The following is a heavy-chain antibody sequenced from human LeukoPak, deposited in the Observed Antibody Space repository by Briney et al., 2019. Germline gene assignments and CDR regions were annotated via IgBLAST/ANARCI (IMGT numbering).Heavy chain of an antibody. J-gene: IGHJ4*02. CDR2: TYYRSDWYS. V-gene: IGHV6-1*01. CDR3: AREGSYFDY. CDR1: GDRVSSNSAA. Sequence: NHSQTLSLTCAISGDRVSSNSAAWNWIRQSPSRGLEWLGRTYYRSDWYSDYAVSVKSRVSITPDTAKNQFSLQLNSVTPEDTAIYYCAREGSYFDYWGQGTQVTVSS.